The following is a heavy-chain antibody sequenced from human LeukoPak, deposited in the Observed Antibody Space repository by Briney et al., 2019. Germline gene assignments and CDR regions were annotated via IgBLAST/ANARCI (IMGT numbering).Heavy chain of an antibody. D-gene: IGHD5-18*01. Sequence: SETLSLTCAVYGVSFSGYYWNWIRQPPGKGLEWIGEVNHSGSTNYNPSLKSRVTISVDTSKNQFSLKLNSMTAADTAVYYCAIRGYSYGKYIFDYWGQGTLVTVSS. CDR3: AIRGYSYGKYIFDY. CDR1: GVSFSGYY. CDR2: VNHSGST. J-gene: IGHJ4*02. V-gene: IGHV4-34*01.